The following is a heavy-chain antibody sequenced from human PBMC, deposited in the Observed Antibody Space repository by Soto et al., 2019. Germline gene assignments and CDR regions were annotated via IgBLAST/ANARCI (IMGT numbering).Heavy chain of an antibody. V-gene: IGHV1-18*01. D-gene: IGHD3-10*01. CDR2: ISPYNVNT. Sequence: QVQLVQSGAEVKKPRASVKVSCKASGYNFTSYGISWVRQTPGQGVEWMGWISPYNVNTNYAQQLQGRVTMTTDTSRSTAYMELSSLRSDDTAVYYCARDRGLLWLGESVYEFDYWGQGTLVTVSS. J-gene: IGHJ4*02. CDR3: ARDRGLLWLGESVYEFDY. CDR1: GYNFTSYG.